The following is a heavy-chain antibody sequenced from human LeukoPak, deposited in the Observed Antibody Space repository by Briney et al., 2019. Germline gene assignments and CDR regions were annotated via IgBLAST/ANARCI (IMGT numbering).Heavy chain of an antibody. J-gene: IGHJ6*03. D-gene: IGHD2-21*01. V-gene: IGHV4-30-4*08. CDR1: GGSISSVDYY. Sequence: SQTLSLTCTLSGGSISSVDYYWSWIRQPPGKGLGCIGYIYYSGSTYYNPSLKSRVTISGDTPKNQFSLKLSSVTAADPAVYYCAREHGYYYMDGWGKGTTVTVSS. CDR2: IYYSGST. CDR3: AREHGYYYMDG.